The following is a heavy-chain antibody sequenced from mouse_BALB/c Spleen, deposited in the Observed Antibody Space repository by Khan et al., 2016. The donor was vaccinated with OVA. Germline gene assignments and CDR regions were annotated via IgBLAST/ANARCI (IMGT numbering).Heavy chain of an antibody. Sequence: EVQLQESGPGLVKPSQSLALTCTVSGSSIPSDYAWNWIRQFPGSKLEWMGYIRHSGNTSYNPSLKSRITITRDTSKNQFFLQLNSVTTEDTATYYCGRDGNWYFDVWGAGTTVTVSS. CDR2: IRHSGNT. V-gene: IGHV3-2*02. CDR1: GSSIPSDYA. CDR3: GRDGNWYFDV. J-gene: IGHJ1*01. D-gene: IGHD2-1*01.